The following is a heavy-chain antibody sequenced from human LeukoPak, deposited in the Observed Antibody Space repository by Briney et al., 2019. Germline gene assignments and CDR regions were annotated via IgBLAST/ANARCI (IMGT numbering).Heavy chain of an antibody. CDR1: GFTFKNYA. CDR3: ANVEWPLDY. CDR2: ISGSGSSL. Sequence: PGGSLRLSCAASGFTFKNYAMSWVRQAPGKGLEWVSGISGSGSSLYHADSVKGRFTISRDNSKNTLYVQMNSLRAEDTAVYYCANVEWPLDYWGQGTLVTVSS. V-gene: IGHV3-23*01. J-gene: IGHJ4*02. D-gene: IGHD1-26*01.